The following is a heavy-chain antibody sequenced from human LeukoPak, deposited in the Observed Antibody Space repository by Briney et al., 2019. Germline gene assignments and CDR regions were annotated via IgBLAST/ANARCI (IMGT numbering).Heavy chain of an antibody. CDR1: GYTFTSYY. J-gene: IGHJ4*02. D-gene: IGHD3-3*01. CDR3: AREGEATFWSTLKYYFDY. CDR2: INPSGGST. Sequence: ASVKVSCKASGYTFTSYYMHWVRQAPGQGLEWMGIINPSGGSTSYAQKFQGRVTMTRDMSTSTVYMELSSLRSEDTAVYYCAREGEATFWSTLKYYFDYWGQGTLVTVSS. V-gene: IGHV1-46*01.